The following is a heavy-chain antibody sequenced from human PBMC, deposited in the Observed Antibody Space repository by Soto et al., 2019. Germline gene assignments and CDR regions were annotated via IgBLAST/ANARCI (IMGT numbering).Heavy chain of an antibody. CDR3: GHWSYSTGWSDY. Sequence: GPALVNPTQTLTLTCALSGFSLNTTAVGVGWVRQPPGKALEWLAVIYWNDAKRYSPSLKSRLTLTKDTSKNQVVLTMTNMDPVDTATYYCGHWSYSTGWSDYWGQGVLVTVSS. CDR1: GFSLNTTAVG. V-gene: IGHV2-5*01. D-gene: IGHD6-19*01. J-gene: IGHJ4*02. CDR2: IYWNDAK.